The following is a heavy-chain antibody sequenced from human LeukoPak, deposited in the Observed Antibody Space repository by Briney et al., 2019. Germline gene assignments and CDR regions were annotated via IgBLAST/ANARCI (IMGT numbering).Heavy chain of an antibody. CDR2: IYYTGST. V-gene: IGHV4-39*01. Sequence: SETLSLTCTVSGGSISSSYYNWGWIRQPPGKGLEGTGTIYYTGSTSYNPSLKSRVTISVATSKNQFSLKLSSVTAADTAVYYCARQGYSGYDFDYWGQGTLVTVSS. CDR3: ARQGYSGYDFDY. J-gene: IGHJ4*02. D-gene: IGHD5-12*01. CDR1: GGSISSSYYN.